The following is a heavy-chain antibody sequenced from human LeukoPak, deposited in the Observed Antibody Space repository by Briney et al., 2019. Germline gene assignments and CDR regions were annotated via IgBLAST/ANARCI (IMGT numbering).Heavy chain of an antibody. V-gene: IGHV3-23*01. CDR1: GFTFSSYA. Sequence: DPGGSLRLSCAASGFTFSSYAMSWVRQAPGKGLEWVSAISGSGGGTYYADSVKGRFTISRDNSKNTLYLQMNSLRAEDTAVYYCAKCPYYCSSTSCYNWFDPWGQGTLVTVSS. J-gene: IGHJ5*02. D-gene: IGHD2-2*01. CDR3: AKCPYYCSSTSCYNWFDP. CDR2: ISGSGGGT.